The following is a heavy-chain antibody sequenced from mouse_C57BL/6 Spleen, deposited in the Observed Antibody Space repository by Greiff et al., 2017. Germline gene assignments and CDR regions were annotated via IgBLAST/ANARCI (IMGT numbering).Heavy chain of an antibody. V-gene: IGHV3-6*01. D-gene: IGHD1-1*02. CDR1: GYSITSGYY. CDR3: ARGGWPDY. CDR2: ISYDGSN. J-gene: IGHJ2*01. Sequence: EVKLQESGPGLVKPSQSLSLTCSVTGYSITSGYYWNWIRQFPGNKLEWMGYISYDGSNNYNPSLKNRISITRDTSKNQFFLKLNSVTTEDTATYYCARGGWPDYWGQGTTLTVSS.